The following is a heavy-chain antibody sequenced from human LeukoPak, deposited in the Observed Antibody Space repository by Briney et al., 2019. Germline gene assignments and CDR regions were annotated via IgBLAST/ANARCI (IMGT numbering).Heavy chain of an antibody. Sequence: GGSLRLSCAASGFTFSDYYMSWIRQAPGKGLEWVSYISSSGSTIYYADSVKGRFTISRDNAKNSLYLQMNSLRAEDTAVYYCARAPPPHIVVVTAPEGYWGQGTLVTVSS. CDR3: ARAPPPHIVVVTAPEGY. D-gene: IGHD2-21*02. J-gene: IGHJ4*02. CDR1: GFTFSDYY. V-gene: IGHV3-11*01. CDR2: ISSSGSTI.